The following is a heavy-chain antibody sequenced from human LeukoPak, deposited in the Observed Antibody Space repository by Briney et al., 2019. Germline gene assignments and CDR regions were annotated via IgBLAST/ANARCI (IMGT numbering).Heavy chain of an antibody. D-gene: IGHD2-2*01. Sequence: PSETLSLTCTVSGDPITSGTFFWSWIRQPAGKRLEWIGRIYGSGSTNYSPSLRSRVTISIDTSKNQFSLKLTSVTAADTAVYYCARGWGSTSSNYFDPWGQGALVTVSS. V-gene: IGHV4-61*02. CDR1: GDPITSGTFF. J-gene: IGHJ5*02. CDR3: ARGWGSTSSNYFDP. CDR2: IYGSGST.